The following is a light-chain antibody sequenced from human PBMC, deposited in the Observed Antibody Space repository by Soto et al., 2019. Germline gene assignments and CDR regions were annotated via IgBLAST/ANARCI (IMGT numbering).Light chain of an antibody. Sequence: EIMLTQSPGTLSLSPGERATLSCRASQSVSSIFLAWYQQKPGQAPRLLIYGASNRATDIPDRVTGTGSGTDFTLTISSLQPEDFATYYCQQANSFPLTFGGGTKEDIK. CDR1: QSVSSIF. CDR2: GAS. CDR3: QQANSFPLT. J-gene: IGKJ4*01. V-gene: IGKV3-20*01.